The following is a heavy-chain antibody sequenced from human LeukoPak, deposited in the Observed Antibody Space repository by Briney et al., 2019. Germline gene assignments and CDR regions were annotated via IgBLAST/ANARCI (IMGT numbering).Heavy chain of an antibody. CDR2: IIPIFGTA. Sequence: SVKVSCKASGGTFSSYAISWVRQAPGQGLEWMGRIIPIFGTANYAQKFQGRVTITTDESTSTAYMELSSLRSEDTAVYYCARDSFGMVVTPGYDYWGQGTLVTVSS. CDR1: GGTFSSYA. D-gene: IGHD4-23*01. CDR3: ARDSFGMVVTPGYDY. J-gene: IGHJ4*02. V-gene: IGHV1-69*05.